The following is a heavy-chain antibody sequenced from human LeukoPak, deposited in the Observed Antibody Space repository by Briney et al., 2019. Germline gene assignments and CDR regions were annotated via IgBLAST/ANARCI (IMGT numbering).Heavy chain of an antibody. J-gene: IGHJ6*03. V-gene: IGHV4-34*01. CDR3: ARRDWNDYYYMDV. CDR2: INHGGST. Sequence: PSETLSLTCAVYGGSFSGYYWSWIRQPPGKGLEWIGEINHGGSTNYNPSLKSRVTISVDTSKNQFPLKLSSVTAADTAVYYCARRDWNDYYYMDVWGKGTTVTVSS. D-gene: IGHD1-1*01. CDR1: GGSFSGYY.